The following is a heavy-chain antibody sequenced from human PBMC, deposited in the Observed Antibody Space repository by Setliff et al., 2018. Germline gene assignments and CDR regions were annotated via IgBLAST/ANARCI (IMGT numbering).Heavy chain of an antibody. Sequence: ASVKVSCKASGGTFTNYAINWVRQAPGQGLEWMGGINPIFGTADYTQNIQGRVTITTDESTSTAYMELSSLRSEDTAIYYCATERGLVVSATDYYYYMDVWGKGTTVTVS. CDR2: INPIFGTA. CDR3: ATERGLVVSATDYYYYMDV. V-gene: IGHV1-69*05. J-gene: IGHJ6*03. D-gene: IGHD2-15*01. CDR1: GGTFTNYA.